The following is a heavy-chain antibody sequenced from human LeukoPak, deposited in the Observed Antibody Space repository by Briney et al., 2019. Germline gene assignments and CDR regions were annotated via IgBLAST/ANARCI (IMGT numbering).Heavy chain of an antibody. V-gene: IGHV4-34*01. J-gene: IGHJ4*02. CDR1: GGSFSGYY. CDR2: INHSGST. CDR3: AGIAVAGMRKRYYFDY. Sequence: PSETLSLTCAVYGGSFSGYYWSWIRQPPGKGLEWIGEINHSGSTNYNPSLKSRVTISVDTSKNQFSLKLSSVTAADTAVYYCAGIAVAGMRKRYYFDYWGQGTLVTVSS. D-gene: IGHD6-19*01.